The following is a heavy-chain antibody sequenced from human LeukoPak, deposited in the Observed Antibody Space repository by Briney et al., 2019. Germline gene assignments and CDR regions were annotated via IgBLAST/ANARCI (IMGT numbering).Heavy chain of an antibody. CDR3: ARGNENAYSSSWYGGGGFDY. V-gene: IGHV1-8*01. CDR1: GYTFTSYD. J-gene: IGHJ4*02. CDR2: MNPNSGNT. Sequence: ASVKVSCKASGYTFTSYDINWVRQATGQGLEWMEWMNPNSGNTGYAQKFQGRVTMTRNTSISTAYMELSSLRSEDTAVYYCARGNENAYSSSWYGGGGFDYWGQGTLVTVSS. D-gene: IGHD6-13*01.